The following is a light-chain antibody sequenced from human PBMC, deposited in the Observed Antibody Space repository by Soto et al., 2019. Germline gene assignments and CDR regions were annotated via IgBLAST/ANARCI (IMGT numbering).Light chain of an antibody. V-gene: IGKV4-1*01. CDR3: QQYYDTPLT. J-gene: IGKJ4*01. Sequence: DIVMTQSPDSLAVSLGERATINCKSSQSVLYDANNKNYLAWYQQKPGQPPKLLIYWASTRESGVPDRFSGSGSGTDFTLTISSLQAEDVAVYYCQQYYDTPLTFGGGTKVE. CDR2: WAS. CDR1: QSVLYDANNKNY.